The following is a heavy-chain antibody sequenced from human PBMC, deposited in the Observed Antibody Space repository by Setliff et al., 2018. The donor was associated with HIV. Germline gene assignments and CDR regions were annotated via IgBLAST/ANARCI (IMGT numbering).Heavy chain of an antibody. Sequence: ASVKVSCKASGYSFTSYYLHWVRQAPGQGLEWMGRINPSGGSTNYAQRFQGRVTMTTDTSTSTAYMELRSLRSDDTAVYYCARDPRHYYDTTGYSPYNWFDPWGQGTLVTVSS. V-gene: IGHV1-46*01. CDR2: INPSGGST. CDR3: ARDPRHYYDTTGYSPYNWFDP. D-gene: IGHD3-22*01. J-gene: IGHJ5*02. CDR1: GYSFTSYY.